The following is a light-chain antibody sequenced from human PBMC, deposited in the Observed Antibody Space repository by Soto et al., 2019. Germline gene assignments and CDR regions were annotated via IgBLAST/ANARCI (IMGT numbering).Light chain of an antibody. CDR1: NSNIGSNA. J-gene: IGLJ2*01. CDR3: KSFTATNTLV. V-gene: IGLV1-36*01. CDR2: YND. Sequence: QSVLTQSPSVSGAPRQSVNISCSGNNSNIGSNAVHWYQQLPGKAPKLLMYYNDMLPSGVSNRFSASKSGNTASLTISGLQPEDEADYYCKSFTATNTLVFGGGTQLTVL.